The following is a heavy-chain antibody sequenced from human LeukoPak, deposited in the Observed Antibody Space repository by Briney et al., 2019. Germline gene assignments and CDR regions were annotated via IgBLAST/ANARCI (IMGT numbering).Heavy chain of an antibody. D-gene: IGHD3-16*01. Sequence: GESLKISCKASGYKFTNYWIGWVRQMPGKGLEWMTIIYPGDSETRYSPSFQGQVTISADKSIGTTYLQWSSLKASDTAIYYCARALRTGQGDYVPVLWGQGTLATVSS. J-gene: IGHJ4*02. V-gene: IGHV5-51*01. CDR3: ARALRTGQGDYVPVL. CDR1: GYKFTNYW. CDR2: IYPGDSET.